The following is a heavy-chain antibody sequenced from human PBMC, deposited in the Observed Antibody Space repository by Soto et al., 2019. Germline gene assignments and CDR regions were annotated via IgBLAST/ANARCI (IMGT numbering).Heavy chain of an antibody. CDR2: IIPIFGTA. Sequence: SVKVSCKASGGTFSSYAISWVRQAPGQGLEWMGGIIPIFGTANYAQKFQGRVTITADKPTRTAYMELSSLRSEDTAVYYCARVVGAEYYYYYYGMDVWGRGTTVTVSS. CDR3: ARVVGAEYYYYYYGMDV. J-gene: IGHJ6*02. D-gene: IGHD1-26*01. CDR1: GGTFSSYA. V-gene: IGHV1-69*06.